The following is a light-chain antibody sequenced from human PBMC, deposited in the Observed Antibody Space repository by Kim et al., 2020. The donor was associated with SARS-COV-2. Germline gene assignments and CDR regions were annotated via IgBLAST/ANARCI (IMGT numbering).Light chain of an antibody. CDR2: EAS. CDR3: QQYNDYSAT. CDR1: QTISSR. J-gene: IGKJ2*01. Sequence: DIQMTQSPSTLSASVGDSVTMTCRASQTISSRMAWYQQKPGKVPTLLIYEASTLESGVPSRFSGSRSGTEFTLTISRLQPDDFATYYCQQYNDYSATFGQGTKLEI. V-gene: IGKV1-5*03.